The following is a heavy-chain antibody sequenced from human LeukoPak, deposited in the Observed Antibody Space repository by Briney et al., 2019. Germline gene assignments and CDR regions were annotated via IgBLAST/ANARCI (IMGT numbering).Heavy chain of an antibody. V-gene: IGHV1-46*01. J-gene: IGHJ4*02. CDR1: GYTFTSYY. D-gene: IGHD6-19*01. CDR3: ATDLLTSGWPRPDY. CDR2: INPSGDPT. Sequence: ASVKVSCKASGYTFTSYYMHWVRQAPGQGLEWVGIINPSGDPTTYAQKFQGRVIMTEDTSTDTAYMELSSLRSEDTAVYYCATDLLTSGWPRPDYWGQGTLVTVSS.